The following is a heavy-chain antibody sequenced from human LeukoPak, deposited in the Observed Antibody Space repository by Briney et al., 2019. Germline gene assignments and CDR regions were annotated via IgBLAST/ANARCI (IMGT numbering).Heavy chain of an antibody. D-gene: IGHD3-10*01. CDR2: LQKDGSDI. CDR1: GFTFSYYG. CDR3: ARDRSGYYYYMDV. V-gene: IGHV3-30*02. J-gene: IGHJ6*03. Sequence: PGGSLRLSCAASGFTFSYYGMHWVRQAPDKGLEWVAFLQKDGSDIHYADSVEGRFTISRDNAKNSLYLQMNSLRAEDTAVYYCARDRSGYYYYMDVWGKGTTVTVSS.